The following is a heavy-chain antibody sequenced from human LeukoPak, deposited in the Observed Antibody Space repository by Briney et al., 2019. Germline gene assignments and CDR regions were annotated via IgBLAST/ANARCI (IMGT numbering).Heavy chain of an antibody. Sequence: GGSLRLSCAASGFTFSNYALTWVRQTPGKGLEWVSAISAGGGSTYYADSVKGRFTISRDNPKNTLYLQMSSLRADDTAVYFCAKEYGSGSYYNDYWGQGTLVTVSP. CDR2: ISAGGGST. D-gene: IGHD3-10*01. CDR1: GFTFSNYA. J-gene: IGHJ4*02. V-gene: IGHV3-23*01. CDR3: AKEYGSGSYYNDY.